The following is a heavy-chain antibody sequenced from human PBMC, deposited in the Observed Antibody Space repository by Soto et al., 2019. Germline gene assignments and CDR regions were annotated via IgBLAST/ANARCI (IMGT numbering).Heavy chain of an antibody. CDR1: GFTFSNAW. CDR3: TTGSTSTKNY. D-gene: IGHD6-6*01. V-gene: IGHV3-15*01. J-gene: IGHJ4*02. CDR2: IKSKTDGGTT. Sequence: GGSLRLSCAASGFTFSNAWLSWVRQAPGKGPEWVGRIKSKTDGGTTDYTAPVKGRFTISRDDSKNTLYLQMNSLKIEDTAVYYCTTGSTSTKNYWGQGTLVTVSS.